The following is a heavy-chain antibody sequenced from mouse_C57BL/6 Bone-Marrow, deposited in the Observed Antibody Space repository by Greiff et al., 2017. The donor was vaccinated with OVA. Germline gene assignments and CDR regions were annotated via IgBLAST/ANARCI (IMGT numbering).Heavy chain of an antibody. CDR2: IWSGGST. CDR1: GFSLTSYG. D-gene: IGHD2-4*01. CDR3: ARNYYDYDGAAWFAY. V-gene: IGHV2-2*01. J-gene: IGHJ3*01. Sequence: QVQLKQSGPGLVQPSQSLSITCTVSGFSLTSYGVHWVRQSPGKGLEWLGVIWSGGSTDYNAALISRLSISKDNSKSQVFFKMNSLQADDTARYYCARNYYDYDGAAWFAYWGQGTLVTVSA.